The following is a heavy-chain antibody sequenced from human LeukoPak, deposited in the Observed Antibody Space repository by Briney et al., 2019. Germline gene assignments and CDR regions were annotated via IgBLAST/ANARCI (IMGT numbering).Heavy chain of an antibody. CDR3: ARGGAARPDF. Sequence: GGSLRLSCAASGFTFSSYGMSWVRQAPGKGLEWVSAISGSGGSTYYADSVKGRFTISRDNAKNSLYLQMNSLRVEDTAVYYCARGGAARPDFWGQGTLVTVSS. D-gene: IGHD6-6*01. J-gene: IGHJ4*02. CDR1: GFTFSSYG. V-gene: IGHV3-23*01. CDR2: ISGSGGST.